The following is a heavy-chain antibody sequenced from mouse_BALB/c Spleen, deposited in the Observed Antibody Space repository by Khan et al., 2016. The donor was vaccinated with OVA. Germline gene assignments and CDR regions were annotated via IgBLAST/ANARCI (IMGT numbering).Heavy chain of an antibody. CDR1: GFTFSSYS. J-gene: IGHJ3*01. CDR2: MSSGGDYT. D-gene: IGHD4-1*01. CDR3: ASHLTGSFAY. Sequence: EVELVESGGDLVKPGGSLKLSCAASGFTFSSYSMSWVRQIPDTRLEWVATMSSGGDYTYYPDSVKGRFTISRDNAKNTLYLQMSSLKSEDTAMYYCASHLTGSFAYWGQGTLVTVSA. V-gene: IGHV5-6*01.